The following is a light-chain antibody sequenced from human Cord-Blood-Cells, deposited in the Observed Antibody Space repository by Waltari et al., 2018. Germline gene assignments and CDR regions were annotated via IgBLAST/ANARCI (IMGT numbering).Light chain of an antibody. J-gene: IGKJ4*01. CDR1: QSVSSY. Sequence: EIVLTQSPAPLSLSPGERATLSCRASQSVSSYLAWYQQKPGQAPRLLIYDASNRATGIPARFSGSGSGTDFTLTISSLEPKDFAVYYCQQRSNWPKLTFGGGTKVEIK. V-gene: IGKV3-11*01. CDR3: QQRSNWPKLT. CDR2: DAS.